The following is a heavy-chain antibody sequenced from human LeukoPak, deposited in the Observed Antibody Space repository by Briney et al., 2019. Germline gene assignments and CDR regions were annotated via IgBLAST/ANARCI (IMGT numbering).Heavy chain of an antibody. D-gene: IGHD6-19*01. V-gene: IGHV3-30*02. CDR3: VKDKGGNGWYNRHDAFDS. J-gene: IGHJ3*02. CDR1: GFIFSSYG. CDR2: IRYDGSKN. Sequence: PGGSLRLSCAASGFIFSSYGMHWVRQAPGKGLEWVAFIRYDGSKNDHADSVRGRFTISRDNPENTLYLQMNSLRAEDTAVYYSVKDKGGNGWYNRHDAFDSWGQGTLVSVSS.